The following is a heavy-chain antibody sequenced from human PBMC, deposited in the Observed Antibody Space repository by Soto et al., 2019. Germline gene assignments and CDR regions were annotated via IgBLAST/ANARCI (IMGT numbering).Heavy chain of an antibody. D-gene: IGHD1-26*01. CDR2: IYYSGNT. V-gene: IGHV4-39*01. CDR1: DDYISNRNYH. CDR3: SRLSYGTPVDY. Sequence: QLQLQESGPGLVKPSETLSLACSVSDDYISNRNYHWGWTRQPPGKGLEWIGSIYYSGNTYYNPSLKSRVTISADTSKNQFSLKVDSVTATDTAIYYCSRLSYGTPVDYWGEGTLVTVS. J-gene: IGHJ4*02.